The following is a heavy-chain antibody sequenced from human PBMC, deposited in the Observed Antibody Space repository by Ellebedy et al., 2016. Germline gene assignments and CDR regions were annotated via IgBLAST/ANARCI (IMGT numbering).Heavy chain of an antibody. CDR2: ILPASATT. CDR3: ARGRSWENRRFYYQYGMDV. D-gene: IGHD1-26*01. CDR1: GGTFSMYG. Sequence: SVKVSXXASGGTFSMYGVSWMRQAPGQGLEWMEGILPASATTSYAQKFQGRITFTADKATSTAFMELSSLTSADTAVYYCARGRSWENRRFYYQYGMDVWGQGTTVTAS. V-gene: IGHV1-69*06. J-gene: IGHJ6*02.